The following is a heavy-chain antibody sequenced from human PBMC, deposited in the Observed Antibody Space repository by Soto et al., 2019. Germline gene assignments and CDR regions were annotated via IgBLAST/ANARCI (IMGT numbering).Heavy chain of an antibody. CDR1: GGTFSSYA. V-gene: IGHV1-69*06. CDR3: ASGVTKNAFDI. CDR2: IIPIFGTA. D-gene: IGHD4-17*01. Sequence: SVKVSCKASGGTFSSYAISWVRQAPGQGLEWMGGIIPIFGTANYAQKFQGRVTITADKSTSTAYMELRSLRSEDTAVYYCASGVTKNAFDIWGQGTMVTVSS. J-gene: IGHJ3*02.